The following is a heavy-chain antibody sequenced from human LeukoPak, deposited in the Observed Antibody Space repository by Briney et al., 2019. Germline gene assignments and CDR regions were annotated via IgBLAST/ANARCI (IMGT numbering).Heavy chain of an antibody. CDR1: GFTFDDYT. D-gene: IGHD3-16*01. V-gene: IGHV3-43*01. CDR2: ISYDGDST. Sequence: PGGSLRLSCAASGFTFDDYTMYWVRQAPGKGLEWVSLISYDGDSTYYGDSVKGRFTISRDNSKNSLYLQMNSLRTEDTALYYCAKDRSPWGYGMDVWGQGTTVTVSS. CDR3: AKDRSPWGYGMDV. J-gene: IGHJ6*02.